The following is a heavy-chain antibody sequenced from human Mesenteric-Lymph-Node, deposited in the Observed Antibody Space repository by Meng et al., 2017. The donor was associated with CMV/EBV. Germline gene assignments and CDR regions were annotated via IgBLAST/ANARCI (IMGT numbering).Heavy chain of an antibody. Sequence: ASVKVSCKASGYSFTNYDIHWVRQATGQGLEWMGWMNPNSGKSGYAQKFQDRVIMTTNTSISTAYMELSSLRSEDTAVYYCARGRITIFGVVRDGMDVWGQGTTVTVSS. J-gene: IGHJ6*02. CDR2: MNPNSGKS. V-gene: IGHV1-8*01. CDR1: GYSFTNYD. D-gene: IGHD3-3*01. CDR3: ARGRITIFGVVRDGMDV.